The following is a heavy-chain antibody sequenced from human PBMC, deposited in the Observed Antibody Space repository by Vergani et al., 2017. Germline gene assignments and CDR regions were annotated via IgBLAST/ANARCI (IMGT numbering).Heavy chain of an antibody. CDR3: ARDQGSSTSWTFGESRFDP. Sequence: QVQLVQSGAEVKKPGASVKVSCKASGYTFTSYGISWVRQAPGQGLEWMGWISAYNGNTNYAQTLQGRVTMTTDTSTSTAYMELRSLRSDDTAVYYCARDQGSSTSWTFGESRFDPWGQGTLVTVSS. CDR1: GYTFTSYG. V-gene: IGHV1-18*04. D-gene: IGHD2-2*01. J-gene: IGHJ5*02. CDR2: ISAYNGNT.